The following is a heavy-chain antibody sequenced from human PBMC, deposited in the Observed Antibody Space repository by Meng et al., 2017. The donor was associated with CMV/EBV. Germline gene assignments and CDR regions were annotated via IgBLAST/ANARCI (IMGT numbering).Heavy chain of an antibody. CDR3: AHSRCSGGSCYGLDFDY. Sequence: QITLKESGPTLVKPTQTLTLTCTFSGFSLSTSGVGVGWIRQPPGKALEWLALIYWDDDKRYSPSLKSRLTITKDTSKNQVVLTMTNMDPVDTATYDCAHSRCSGGSCYGLDFDYWGQGTLVTVAS. D-gene: IGHD2-15*01. V-gene: IGHV2-5*02. J-gene: IGHJ4*02. CDR2: IYWDDDK. CDR1: GFSLSTSGVG.